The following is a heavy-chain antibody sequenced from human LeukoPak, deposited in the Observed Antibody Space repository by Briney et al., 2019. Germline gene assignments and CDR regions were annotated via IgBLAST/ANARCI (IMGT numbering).Heavy chain of an antibody. CDR2: IYYSGST. CDR1: GGSISSSSYY. J-gene: IGHJ4*02. CDR3: ARARGSGYDYLDY. Sequence: SETLSLTCTVSGGSISSSSYYWGWLRQPPGKGLEWIGSIYYSGSTYYNPSLKSRVTISVDTSKNQFSLKLSSVTAADTAVYYCARARGSGYDYLDYWGQGTLVTVSS. D-gene: IGHD5-12*01. V-gene: IGHV4-39*07.